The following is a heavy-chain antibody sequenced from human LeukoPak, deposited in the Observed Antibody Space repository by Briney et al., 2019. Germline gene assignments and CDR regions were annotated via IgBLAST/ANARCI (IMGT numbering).Heavy chain of an antibody. CDR3: ARDSRSGSYFPDYYYGIDV. CDR1: GGSISSYY. D-gene: IGHD3-10*01. J-gene: IGHJ6*02. V-gene: IGHV4-59*01. Sequence: PSETLSLTCTVSGGSISSYYWSWIRQPPGKGLEWIGYIYYSGSTNYNPSLKSRVTISVDTSKNQFSLKLSSVTAADTAVYYCARDSRSGSYFPDYYYGIDVWGQGTTVTVSS. CDR2: IYYSGST.